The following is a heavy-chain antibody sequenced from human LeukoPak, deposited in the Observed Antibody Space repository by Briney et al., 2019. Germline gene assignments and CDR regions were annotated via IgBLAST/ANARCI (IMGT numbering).Heavy chain of an antibody. CDR2: ISSSGSTI. V-gene: IGHV3-48*03. CDR3: ARDWLGYCSSTSCPESSAFDI. Sequence: GGSLRLSCAASGFTFSSYEMNWVRQAPGKGLEWVSYISSSGSTIYYADSVKGRFTISRDNAKNSLYLQMNSLRAEDTAVYYCARDWLGYCSSTSCPESSAFDIWGQGTVVTVSS. J-gene: IGHJ3*02. CDR1: GFTFSSYE. D-gene: IGHD2-2*01.